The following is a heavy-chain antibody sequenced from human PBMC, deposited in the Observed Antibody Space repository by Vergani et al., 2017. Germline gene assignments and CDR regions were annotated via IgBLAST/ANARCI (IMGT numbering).Heavy chain of an antibody. D-gene: IGHD3-10*01. CDR1: GFTFSSYW. J-gene: IGHJ4*02. V-gene: IGHV3-74*01. CDR2: INSDGSST. CDR3: AKDGSYGSGSYPFDY. Sequence: EVQLVESGGGLVQPGGSLRLSCAASGFTFSSYWMHWVRQAPGKGLVWVSRINSDGSSTSYADTVKGRFTISRDNAKNTLYLQMNSLRAEDTAVYYCAKDGSYGSGSYPFDYWGQGTLVTVSS.